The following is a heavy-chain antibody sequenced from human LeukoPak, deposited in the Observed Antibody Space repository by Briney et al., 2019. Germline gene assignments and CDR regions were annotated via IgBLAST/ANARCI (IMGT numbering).Heavy chain of an antibody. CDR3: ARDVITYYYYMDV. CDR1: GGSISSSSYY. CDR2: IYYSGST. D-gene: IGHD1-14*01. V-gene: IGHV4-39*07. Sequence: KPSETLSLTCTVSGGSISSSSYYWGWIRQPPGKGLEWIGCIYYSGSTYYNPSLKSRVTISVDTSKNQFSLKLSSVTAADTAVYYCARDVITYYYYMDVWGKGTTVTVSS. J-gene: IGHJ6*03.